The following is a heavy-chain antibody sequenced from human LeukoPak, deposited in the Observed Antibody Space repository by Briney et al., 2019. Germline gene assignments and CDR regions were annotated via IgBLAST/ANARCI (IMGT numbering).Heavy chain of an antibody. J-gene: IGHJ3*02. Sequence: ASVKVYCKTSGYTFTGHYIHWFRQAPGRGLERMGWSNPNTGSTKLTQKFLGRVTMTRDTSISTAYMELSRPRSDDTAVYYCAREPPPADYDDAFDIWGQGTMVTVSS. D-gene: IGHD4-17*01. V-gene: IGHV1-2*02. CDR1: GYTFTGHY. CDR2: SNPNTGST. CDR3: AREPPPADYDDAFDI.